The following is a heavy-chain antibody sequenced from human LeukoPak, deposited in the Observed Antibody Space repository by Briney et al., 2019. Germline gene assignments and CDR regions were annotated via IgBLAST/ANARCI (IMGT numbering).Heavy chain of an antibody. CDR2: IYYSGST. Sequence: SETLSLTCTVSGGSISSYYWSWIRQPPGKGLEWIGYIYYSGSTNYNPSLKSRVTISVDTSKNQFSLKLSSVTAADTAVYYCASGIAAAGIAYWGRGTLVTVSS. CDR3: ASGIAAAGIAY. V-gene: IGHV4-59*01. D-gene: IGHD6-13*01. CDR1: GGSISSYY. J-gene: IGHJ4*02.